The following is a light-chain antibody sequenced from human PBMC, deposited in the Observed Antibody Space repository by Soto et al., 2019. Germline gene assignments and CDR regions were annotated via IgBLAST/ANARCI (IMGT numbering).Light chain of an antibody. CDR3: SSYTNTGTLVV. J-gene: IGLJ3*02. Sequence: QAVLTQPASVSGSPGQSITISCSGSGSDIGTYHFVSWYQHHPGRAPKLIISEVANRPSGVSDRFSGSKSGSLASLTISGLQADDEAVYYCSSYTNTGTLVVFGVGTKLTVL. CDR2: EVA. CDR1: GSDIGTYHF. V-gene: IGLV2-14*01.